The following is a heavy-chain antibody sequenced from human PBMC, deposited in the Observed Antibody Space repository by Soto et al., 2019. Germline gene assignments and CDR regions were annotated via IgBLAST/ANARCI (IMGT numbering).Heavy chain of an antibody. CDR3: ARAGNEYGVDV. V-gene: IGHV4-4*07. CDR1: GGSISSYH. Sequence: SETLSLTCTVSGGSISSYHRSWIRQSAGQGLEWIGRFYTNGISHYNPSLKSRLSMSADTSKNQLSHTLTSVTAADTGVYYCARAGNEYGVDVWGQGTTVTVSS. CDR2: FYTNGIS. D-gene: IGHD3-10*01. J-gene: IGHJ6*02.